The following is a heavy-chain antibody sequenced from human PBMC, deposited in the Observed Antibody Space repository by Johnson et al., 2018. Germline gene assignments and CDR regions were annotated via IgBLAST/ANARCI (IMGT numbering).Heavy chain of an antibody. CDR2: ISYDGSNK. D-gene: IGHD1-26*01. V-gene: IGHV3-30*03. CDR3: ARWGTYSGSLGNIF. Sequence: QVQLVESGGGVVQHGRSLRLSCAASGFTFSSYGMHWVRQAPGKGLEWVAVISYDGSNKDYSDSVKGRVIIPRDNSKNTLYLQMNSLRDEDTAVYYCARWGTYSGSLGNIFWGQGTMVTVSS. CDR1: GFTFSSYG. J-gene: IGHJ3*01.